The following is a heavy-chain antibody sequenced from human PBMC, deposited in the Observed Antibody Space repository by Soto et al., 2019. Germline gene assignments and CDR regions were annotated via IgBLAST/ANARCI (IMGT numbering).Heavy chain of an antibody. J-gene: IGHJ4*02. CDR1: GGSISSGDYY. CDR3: ARAPTYYYDSSGYSR. CDR2: IYYSGST. D-gene: IGHD3-22*01. Sequence: SETLSLTCTVSGGSISSGDYYWSWIRQPPGKGLEWIGYIYYSGSTYYNPSLKSRVTISVDTSKNQFSLKLSSATAADTAVYYCARAPTYYYDSSGYSRWGQGTLVTVSS. V-gene: IGHV4-30-4*01.